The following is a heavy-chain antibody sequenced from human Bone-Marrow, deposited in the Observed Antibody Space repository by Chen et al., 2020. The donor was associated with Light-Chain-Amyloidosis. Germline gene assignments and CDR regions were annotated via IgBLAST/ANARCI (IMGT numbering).Heavy chain of an antibody. Sequence: EVRLVLSGAEVKKPGESLRISCNASGHIFTPYLIGWVRQMPGKGLEWMGIMYPGDSETRYSPSFQGQVTISADKSISTAYLQWSSLRASDTAMYYCVRRGYSSRGFPSYYDSWGQGTLVTVSS. CDR2: MYPGDSET. CDR1: GHIFTPYL. J-gene: IGHJ4*02. V-gene: IGHV5-51*01. CDR3: VRRGYSSRGFPSYYDS. D-gene: IGHD6-13*01.